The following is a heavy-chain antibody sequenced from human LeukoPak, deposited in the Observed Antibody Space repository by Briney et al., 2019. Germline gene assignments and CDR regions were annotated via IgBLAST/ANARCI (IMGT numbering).Heavy chain of an antibody. CDR2: ISGSGGST. CDR1: GFTFSSYA. V-gene: IGHV3-23*01. CDR3: AKGYCSSTSCYALYYFDY. Sequence: PGGSLRLSCAASGFTFSSYAMSWVRQAPGKGLEWVSAISGSGGSTYYADSVKGRFTISRDNSKNTLYLQMNSLRAEDTAVYYCAKGYCSSTSCYALYYFDYWGQGTLVTVSS. D-gene: IGHD2-2*01. J-gene: IGHJ4*02.